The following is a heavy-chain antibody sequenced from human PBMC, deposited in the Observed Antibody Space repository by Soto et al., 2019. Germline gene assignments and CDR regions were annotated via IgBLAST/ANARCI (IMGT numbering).Heavy chain of an antibody. Sequence: EVQLVESGGGLVQPGRSLRLSCAASGFTVDDYAMHWVRQAPGKGLEWVSGISWNSETIDYADSVKGRFTISRDNAKSSLFLQMNSLRPDDTALYYCAKDMKWGGMTTIHYFDSWGQGTLVTASS. D-gene: IGHD4-17*01. CDR3: AKDMKWGGMTTIHYFDS. CDR2: ISWNSETI. V-gene: IGHV3-9*01. J-gene: IGHJ4*02. CDR1: GFTVDDYA.